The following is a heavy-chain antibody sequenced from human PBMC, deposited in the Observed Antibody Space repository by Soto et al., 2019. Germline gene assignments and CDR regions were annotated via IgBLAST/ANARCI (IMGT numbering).Heavy chain of an antibody. CDR2: INPNSGGT. D-gene: IGHD2-2*01. J-gene: IGHJ4*02. CDR3: AGGEGGDIVVVPAATPFDY. V-gene: IGHV1-2*04. Sequence: ASVKVSCKASGYTFTGYYMHWVRQAPGQGLEWMGWINPNSGGTNYAQKFQGWVTMTRDTSISTAYMELSRLRSDDTAEYYGAGGEGGDIVVVPAATPFDYWGQGTLVTVSS. CDR1: GYTFTGYY.